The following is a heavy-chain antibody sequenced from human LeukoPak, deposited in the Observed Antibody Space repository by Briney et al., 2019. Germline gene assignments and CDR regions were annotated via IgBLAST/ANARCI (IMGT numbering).Heavy chain of an antibody. J-gene: IGHJ3*02. CDR3: ARFGIIGTTNAFDI. CDR1: GYTFTSYG. V-gene: IGHV1-18*01. Sequence: GASVKVSCKASGYTFTSYGISWVRQAPGQGLEWMGWTSTYIGNTNYAQKFQGRVTMTTDTSTSTAYMQLRSLRPDDTAVYYCARFGIIGTTNAFDIWGQGTMVTVSS. CDR2: TSTYIGNT. D-gene: IGHD1-7*01.